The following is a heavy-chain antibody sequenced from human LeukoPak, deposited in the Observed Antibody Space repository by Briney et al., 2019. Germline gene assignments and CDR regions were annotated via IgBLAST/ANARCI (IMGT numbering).Heavy chain of an antibody. CDR2: INHSGST. J-gene: IGHJ6*02. Sequence: SETLSLTCAVYGGSSSGYYWSWIRQPPGKGLEWIGEINHSGSTNYNPSLKSRVTISVDTSKNRFSLKLSSVTAADTAVYYCARVFGPRLYYYYYGMDVWGQGTTVTVSS. D-gene: IGHD3-10*02. CDR3: ARVFGPRLYYYYYGMDV. CDR1: GGSSSGYY. V-gene: IGHV4-34*01.